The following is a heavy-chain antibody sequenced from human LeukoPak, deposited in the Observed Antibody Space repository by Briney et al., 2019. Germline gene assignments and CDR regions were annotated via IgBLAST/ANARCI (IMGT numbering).Heavy chain of an antibody. CDR1: GGSINNYY. V-gene: IGHV4-59*01. Sequence: SETLSLTCSVSGGSINNYYWSWIRQPPGQGLEWIGYIYYSGSTNYNPSLKSRVTISVHTSKNQFSLKLSSVTAADTAVYYCVRMDYESSGLNWYFALWGRGTLVTVSS. D-gene: IGHD3-22*01. J-gene: IGHJ2*01. CDR3: VRMDYESSGLNWYFAL. CDR2: IYYSGST.